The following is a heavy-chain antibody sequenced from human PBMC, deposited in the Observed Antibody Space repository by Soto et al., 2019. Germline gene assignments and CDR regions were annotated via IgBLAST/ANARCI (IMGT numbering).Heavy chain of an antibody. J-gene: IGHJ4*02. V-gene: IGHV3-48*01. CDR2: ISSSSSTI. CDR3: AKDKDSSGPFDY. CDR1: GFTFSSYS. D-gene: IGHD3-22*01. Sequence: GGSLRLSCAASGFTFSSYSMNWVRQAPGKGLEWVSYISSSSSTIYYADSVKGRFTISRDNSKNTLYLQMNSLRAEDTAVYYCAKDKDSSGPFDYWGQGTLVTVSS.